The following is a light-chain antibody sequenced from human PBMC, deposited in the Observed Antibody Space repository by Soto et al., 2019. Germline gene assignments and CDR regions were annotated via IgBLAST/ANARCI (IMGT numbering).Light chain of an antibody. CDR3: QQYGGSPIT. CDR2: GAS. Sequence: IGLTHSPGTLSLSPLERVTLSFRASQSVATRLAWYQHKPGQAPTLLMSGASNRASGVPVRFSGSGSGTDFTLTITRLEPEDFALYYCQQYGGSPITFGLGTRLEIK. V-gene: IGKV3-20*01. J-gene: IGKJ5*01. CDR1: QSVATR.